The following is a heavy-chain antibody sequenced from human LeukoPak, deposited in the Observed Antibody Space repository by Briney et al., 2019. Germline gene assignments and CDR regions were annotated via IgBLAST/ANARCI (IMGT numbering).Heavy chain of an antibody. CDR3: AKRGITIFGVATTEDY. CDR1: GFTFHDYA. V-gene: IGHV3-43*02. CDR2: IGGDGGSA. D-gene: IGHD3-3*01. J-gene: IGHJ4*02. Sequence: GGSLRLSCAASGFTFHDYARHWVRQAPGKGLEWVFLIGGDGGSAYDADSVKGRFTISTDNTKNTLYLQITSLRAEDTAVYYCAKRGITIFGVATTEDYWGQGTLVTVSS.